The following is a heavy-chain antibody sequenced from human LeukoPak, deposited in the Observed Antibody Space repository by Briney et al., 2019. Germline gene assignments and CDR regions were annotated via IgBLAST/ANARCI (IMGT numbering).Heavy chain of an antibody. Sequence: GGSLRLSCAASGFTFSSYGMHWVRQAPGKGLEWVAVIWYDGSNKYYADSVKGRFTISSDNSKNTMYLQMNSLRAEDTAVYYCAKGRSSSWYDAFDIWGQGTLVTVSS. J-gene: IGHJ3*02. CDR3: AKGRSSSWYDAFDI. V-gene: IGHV3-33*06. CDR1: GFTFSSYG. D-gene: IGHD6-13*01. CDR2: IWYDGSNK.